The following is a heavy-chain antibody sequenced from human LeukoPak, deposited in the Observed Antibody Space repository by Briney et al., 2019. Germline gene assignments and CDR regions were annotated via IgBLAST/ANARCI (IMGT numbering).Heavy chain of an antibody. D-gene: IGHD6-6*01. V-gene: IGHV3-7*01. Sequence: GGSLRLSCAASGFTFSNYWMSWVRQAPGKGPQWVANIKQDGSEKDYVDSLKGRFTISRDNAKKSVYLQMNSLRAEDTAVYYCARIGYSSSSWDYWGQGTLVTVSS. CDR3: ARIGYSSSSWDY. CDR1: GFTFSNYW. CDR2: IKQDGSEK. J-gene: IGHJ4*02.